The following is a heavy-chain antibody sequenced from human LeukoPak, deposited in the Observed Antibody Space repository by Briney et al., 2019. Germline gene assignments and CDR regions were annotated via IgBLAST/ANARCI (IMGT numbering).Heavy chain of an antibody. CDR1: GGSFSGYY. Sequence: SKTLFLTCAVYGGSFSGYYWSWIRQPPGKGLEWIGEINHSGSTNYNPSLKSRVTISLDRSKNQFSLKLTSVTAADTAVYYCARGGGSPPDYWGQGTLVTVSS. V-gene: IGHV4-34*01. CDR3: ARGGGSPPDY. CDR2: INHSGST. J-gene: IGHJ4*02. D-gene: IGHD1-26*01.